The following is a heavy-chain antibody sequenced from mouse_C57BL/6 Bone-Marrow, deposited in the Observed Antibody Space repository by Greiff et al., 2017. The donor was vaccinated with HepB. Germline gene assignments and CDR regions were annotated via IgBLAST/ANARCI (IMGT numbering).Heavy chain of an antibody. CDR3: ARGDCYFWYFDV. V-gene: IGHV1-64*01. D-gene: IGHD2-3*01. CDR1: GYTFTSYW. J-gene: IGHJ1*03. Sequence: QVQLQQPGAELVKPGASVKLSCKASGYTFTSYWMHWVKQRPGQGLEWIGMIHPNSGSTNYNEKFKSKATLTVDKSSSTAYMQLSSLTSEDSAVYYCARGDCYFWYFDVWGTGTTVTVSS. CDR2: IHPNSGST.